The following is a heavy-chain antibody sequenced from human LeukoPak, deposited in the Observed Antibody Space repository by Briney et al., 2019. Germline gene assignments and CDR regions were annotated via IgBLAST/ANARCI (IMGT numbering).Heavy chain of an antibody. V-gene: IGHV1-18*01. Sequence: GASVKVSCKASGYTFTSYGISWVRQAPGQGLEWMGWISAYNGNTNYAQKLQGRVTMTTDTSTSTAYMELRSLRSDDTAVYYCARDRGGSCSSTSCPFDYWGQGTLVTVSS. CDR2: ISAYNGNT. CDR1: GYTFTSYG. J-gene: IGHJ4*02. CDR3: ARDRGGSCSSTSCPFDY. D-gene: IGHD2-2*01.